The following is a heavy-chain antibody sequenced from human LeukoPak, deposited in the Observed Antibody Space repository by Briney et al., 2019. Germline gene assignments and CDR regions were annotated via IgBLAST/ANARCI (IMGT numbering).Heavy chain of an antibody. CDR3: ARERPRGAGEWLWGYYYYYMDF. D-gene: IGHD3-3*01. J-gene: IGHJ6*03. CDR1: GFTFRTNS. CDR2: MSYDGRGE. V-gene: IGHV3-30*14. Sequence: GGSLRLSCAASGFTFRTNSVHWVRQAPGKGLAWVAGMSYDGRGEFYADSVKGRFTISRDNSKNTLYLQMNSLRAEDTAVYYCARERPRGAGEWLWGYYYYYMDFWGKGTAVTVSS.